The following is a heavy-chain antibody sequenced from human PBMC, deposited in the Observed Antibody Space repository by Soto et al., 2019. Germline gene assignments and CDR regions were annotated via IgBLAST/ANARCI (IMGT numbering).Heavy chain of an antibody. CDR1: GYTFTGYY. CDR2: INPNSGGT. V-gene: IGHV1-2*02. CDR3: ARDIVVVPAARPDYYGMDV. Sequence: ASVKVSCKASGYTFTGYYMHWVRQAPGQGLEWMGWINPNSGGTNYAQKFQGRVTMTRDTSISTAYMELSRLRSDDTAVYYCARDIVVVPAARPDYYGMDVWGQGTTVTVSS. J-gene: IGHJ6*02. D-gene: IGHD2-2*01.